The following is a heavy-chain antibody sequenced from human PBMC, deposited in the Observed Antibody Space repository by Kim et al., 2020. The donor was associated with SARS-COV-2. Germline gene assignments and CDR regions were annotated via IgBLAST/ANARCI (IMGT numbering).Heavy chain of an antibody. V-gene: IGHV1-69*13. J-gene: IGHJ6*02. CDR2: IIPIFGTA. Sequence: SVKVSCKASGGTFSSYAISWVRQAPGQGLEWMGGIIPIFGTANYAQKFQGRVTITADESTSTAYMELSSLRSEDTAVYYCARSREMLWFGSEGVYYYYGMDVWGQGTTVTVSS. D-gene: IGHD3-10*01. CDR3: ARSREMLWFGSEGVYYYYGMDV. CDR1: GGTFSSYA.